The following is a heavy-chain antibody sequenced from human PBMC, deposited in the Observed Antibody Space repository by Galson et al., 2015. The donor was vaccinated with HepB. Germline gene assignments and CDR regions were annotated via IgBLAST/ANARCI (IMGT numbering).Heavy chain of an antibody. V-gene: IGHV3-30*04. CDR3: ARVGGGDCSGGSCYSGGLIPYFYYGMDV. CDR2: ISYDGSNK. D-gene: IGHD2-15*01. Sequence: SLRLSCAASGFTFSSYAMHWVRQAPGKGLEWVAVISYDGSNKYYADSVKGRFTISRDNSKNTLYLQMNSLRAEDTAVYYCARVGGGDCSGGSCYSGGLIPYFYYGMDVWGQGTTVTVSS. CDR1: GFTFSSYA. J-gene: IGHJ6*02.